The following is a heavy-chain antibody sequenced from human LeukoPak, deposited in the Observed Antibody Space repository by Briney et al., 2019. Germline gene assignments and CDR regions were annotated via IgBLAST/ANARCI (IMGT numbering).Heavy chain of an antibody. D-gene: IGHD3-3*01. V-gene: IGHV4-39*07. J-gene: IGHJ2*01. CDR3: ARDPSGFDL. Sequence: SETLSLTCTVSGDSISSSSYFWGWIRQPPGTGLEWIGSIYYSGSTYYNPSLKSRVTISLDTSKNQFSLKLSSVTAADTAVYYCARDPSGFDLWGRGTLVTVSS. CDR2: IYYSGST. CDR1: GDSISSSSYF.